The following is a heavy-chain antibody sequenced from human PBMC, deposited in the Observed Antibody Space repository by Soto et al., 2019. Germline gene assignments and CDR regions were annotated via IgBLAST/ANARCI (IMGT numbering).Heavy chain of an antibody. D-gene: IGHD5-18*01. J-gene: IGHJ4*02. CDR1: GFTFSTYA. CDR2: ISGSGEYA. Sequence: GGSLRLSCAASGFTFSTYAMSWVRQAPGKGLEWVSAISGSGEYAYYVDSVKGRFTISRDNSKNTLNLQMNSLRAEDTAIYYCARGGYSYKSFDSGGQGTLVTVSS. V-gene: IGHV3-23*01. CDR3: ARGGYSYKSFDS.